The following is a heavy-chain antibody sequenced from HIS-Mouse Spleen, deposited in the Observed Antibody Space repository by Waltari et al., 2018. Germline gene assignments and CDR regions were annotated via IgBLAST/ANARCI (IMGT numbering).Heavy chain of an antibody. V-gene: IGHV4-39*01. CDR1: GGSISSSSYY. CDR3: AYGDYFDY. J-gene: IGHJ4*02. Sequence: QLQLQESGPGLVKPWETLSLICRVSGGSISSSSYYWGWIRQPPGKWLEWIGSIYYSGSTYYNPSLKSRVTISVDTSKNQFSLKLSSVTAADTAVYYCAYGDYFDYWGQGTLVTVSS. CDR2: IYYSGST. D-gene: IGHD4-17*01.